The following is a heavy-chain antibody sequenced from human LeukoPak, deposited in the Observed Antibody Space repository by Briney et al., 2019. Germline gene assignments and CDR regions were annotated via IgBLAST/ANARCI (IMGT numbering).Heavy chain of an antibody. D-gene: IGHD6-6*01. CDR2: ISSSGSSI. CDR3: ARDWPSRGSSSSYYYYYGMDV. J-gene: IGHJ6*02. CDR1: GFTFSDYY. Sequence: GGSLRLSCAASGFTFSDYYMNWIRQAPGKGLEWVSYISSSGSSIYYADSVKGRFTISRDNSKNTLYLQMNSLRAEDTAVYYCARDWPSRGSSSSYYYYYGMDVWGQGTTVTVSS. V-gene: IGHV3-11*01.